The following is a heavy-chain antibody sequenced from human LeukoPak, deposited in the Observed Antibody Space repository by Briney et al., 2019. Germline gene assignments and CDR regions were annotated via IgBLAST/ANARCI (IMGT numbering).Heavy chain of an antibody. CDR3: AKDLSHSGYDSYYYYGMDV. CDR2: ISGSGGST. D-gene: IGHD5-12*01. V-gene: IGHV3-23*01. J-gene: IGHJ6*02. CDR1: GFTFSSYA. Sequence: GVSLRLSCAASGFTFSSYAMSWVRQAPGKGLEWVSAISGSGGSTYYADSVKGRFTISRDNSKNTLYLQMNSLRAEDTAVYYCAKDLSHSGYDSYYYYGMDVWGQGTTVTVSS.